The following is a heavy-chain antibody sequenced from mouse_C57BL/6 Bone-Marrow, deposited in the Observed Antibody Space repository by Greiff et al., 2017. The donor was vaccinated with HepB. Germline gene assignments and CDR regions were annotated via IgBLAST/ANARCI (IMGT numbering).Heavy chain of an antibody. D-gene: IGHD4-1*01. CDR1: GYTFTSYW. V-gene: IGHV1-55*01. CDR3: APNWAYAMDY. Sequence: QVQLQQSGAELVKPGASVKMSCKASGYTFTSYWITWVKQRPGQGLEWIGDIYPGSGSTNYNEKFKSKATLTVDTTSSTAYMQLSSLTSEDSAVYYCAPNWAYAMDYWGQGTSVTVSS. J-gene: IGHJ4*01. CDR2: IYPGSGST.